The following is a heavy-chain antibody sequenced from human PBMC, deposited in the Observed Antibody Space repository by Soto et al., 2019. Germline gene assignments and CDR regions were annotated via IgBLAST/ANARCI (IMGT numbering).Heavy chain of an antibody. Sequence: PGGSLRLSCAASGFTFSSYGMHWVRQAPGKGLEWVAVIWYDGSNKYYADSVKGRFTISRDNSKNTLYLQMNSLRAEDTAVYYCASPEVYSSGWQNDYWGRGTLVTVSS. D-gene: IGHD6-19*01. J-gene: IGHJ4*02. CDR2: IWYDGSNK. CDR3: ASPEVYSSGWQNDY. V-gene: IGHV3-33*01. CDR1: GFTFSSYG.